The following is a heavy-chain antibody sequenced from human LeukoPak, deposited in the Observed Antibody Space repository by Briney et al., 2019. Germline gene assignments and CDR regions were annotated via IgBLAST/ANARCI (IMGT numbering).Heavy chain of an antibody. CDR3: ARDGGCSGGSCYDY. CDR1: GFTFSSYG. Sequence: PGGSLRLSCAASGFTFSSYGMHWVRQAPGKGLEWVAVIWYDGSNKYYADSVKGRFTISRDNSKNTLYLQMNSLRAVDTAVYYCARDGGCSGGSCYDYWGQGTLVTVSS. J-gene: IGHJ4*02. CDR2: IWYDGSNK. V-gene: IGHV3-33*01. D-gene: IGHD2-15*01.